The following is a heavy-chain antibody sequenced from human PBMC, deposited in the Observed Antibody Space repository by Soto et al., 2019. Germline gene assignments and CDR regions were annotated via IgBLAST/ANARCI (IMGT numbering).Heavy chain of an antibody. CDR3: ARDYCTNGVCYFDY. CDR2: ISSSGSTI. D-gene: IGHD2-8*01. J-gene: IGHJ4*02. V-gene: IGHV3-11*01. Sequence: GALRLSCAASGFTFSDYYMSWIRQAPGKGLEWVSYISSSGSTIYYADSVKGRFTISRDNAKNSLYLQMNSLRAEDTAVYYCARDYCTNGVCYFDYWGQGTLVTVSS. CDR1: GFTFSDYY.